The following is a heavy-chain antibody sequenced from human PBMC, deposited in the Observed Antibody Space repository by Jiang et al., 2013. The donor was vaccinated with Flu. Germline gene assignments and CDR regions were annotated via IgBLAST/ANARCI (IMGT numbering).Heavy chain of an antibody. CDR3: ARGTGGFLHYMDV. CDR1: GGSISSGGYS. J-gene: IGHJ6*03. V-gene: IGHV4-30-2*01. D-gene: IGHD7-27*01. Sequence: GPGLVKPSQTLSLTCAVSGGSISSGGYSWSWIRQPPGKGLEWIGYIYHSGSTYYNPSLKSRVTISVDRSKNQFSLKLSSVTAADTAVYYCARGTGGFLHYMDVWGQRDHGHRLL. CDR2: IYHSGST.